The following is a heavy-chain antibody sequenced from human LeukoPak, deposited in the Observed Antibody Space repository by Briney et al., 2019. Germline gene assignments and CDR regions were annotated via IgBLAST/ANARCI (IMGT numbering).Heavy chain of an antibody. D-gene: IGHD3-10*01. J-gene: IGHJ6*02. Sequence: GGSLRLSCAASGFSFSNYGIHWVRQAPGKGLEWVTFMQYDGRDEFYADSVRGRFTISRDNSKNTLYLQMNSLRAEDTAVYYCAKDGLKGPTVSGYYGMDVWGQGTTVTVSS. V-gene: IGHV3-30*02. CDR2: MQYDGRDE. CDR1: GFSFSNYG. CDR3: AKDGLKGPTVSGYYGMDV.